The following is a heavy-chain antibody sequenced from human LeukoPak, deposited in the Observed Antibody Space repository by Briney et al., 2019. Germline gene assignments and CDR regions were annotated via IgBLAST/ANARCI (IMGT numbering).Heavy chain of an antibody. V-gene: IGHV4-34*01. Sequence: SETLSLTCAVYGGSFSCYYWSWIRQPPGKGLEWIGEINHSGSTNYNPSLKSRVTISVDTSKNQFSLKLSSVTAADTAVYYCAREGRGSIRYWGQGTLVTVSS. CDR3: AREGRGSIRY. J-gene: IGHJ4*02. CDR2: INHSGST. D-gene: IGHD2-2*02. CDR1: GGSFSCYY.